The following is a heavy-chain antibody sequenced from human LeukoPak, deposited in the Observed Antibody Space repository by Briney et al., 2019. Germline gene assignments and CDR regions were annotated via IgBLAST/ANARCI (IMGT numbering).Heavy chain of an antibody. CDR2: ISSSSSYI. Sequence: GGSLRLSCAASGFTFSSYSMNWVRQAPGKGLEWVSSISSSSSYIYYADSVKGRFAISRDNAKNSLYLQMNSLRAEDTAVYYCARAVEAAAGTFSYYYYYMDVWGKGTTVTISS. CDR3: ARAVEAAAGTFSYYYYYMDV. V-gene: IGHV3-21*01. J-gene: IGHJ6*03. CDR1: GFTFSSYS. D-gene: IGHD6-13*01.